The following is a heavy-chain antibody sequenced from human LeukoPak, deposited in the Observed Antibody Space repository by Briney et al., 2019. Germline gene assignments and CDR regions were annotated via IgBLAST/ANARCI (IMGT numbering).Heavy chain of an antibody. CDR3: ARGATTYSYYFDY. CDR2: ISGFSSAI. J-gene: IGHJ4*02. D-gene: IGHD2/OR15-2a*01. V-gene: IGHV3-48*01. CDR1: GFTFGDYS. Sequence: GGSLRLSCAASGFTFGDYSMNWVRQAPGKGPEWVSYISGFSSAIYYADSVKGRFTISRDNAKNSLYLQMNSLRAEDTAVYYCARGATTYSYYFDYWGQGTLVTVSS.